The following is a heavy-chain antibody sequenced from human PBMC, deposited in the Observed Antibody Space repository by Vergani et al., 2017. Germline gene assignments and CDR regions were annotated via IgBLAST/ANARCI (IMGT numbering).Heavy chain of an antibody. J-gene: IGHJ6*02. CDR3: ATPQTVTTGGMEV. V-gene: IGHV1-69-2*01. Sequence: EVPLVQSGAEVKTPGATMKISCKVSGYTFTDHYMHWVQQAPGQGLEWMGLVDPEDGETIYAEKFKGRVTIAADTSTDTAHLELSSLRSEDTAVYYCATPQTVTTGGMEVWGQGTTVIVSS. CDR2: VDPEDGET. CDR1: GYTFTDHY. D-gene: IGHD4-17*01.